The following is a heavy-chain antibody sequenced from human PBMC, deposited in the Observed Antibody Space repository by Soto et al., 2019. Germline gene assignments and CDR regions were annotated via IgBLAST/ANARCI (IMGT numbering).Heavy chain of an antibody. CDR3: ARARGYGSGSYGHYYYYYGMDV. J-gene: IGHJ6*02. D-gene: IGHD3-10*01. CDR1: GGSFSGYY. V-gene: IGHV4-34*01. CDR2: INHSGST. Sequence: SDTLSLTCAVHGGSFSGYYWSWIRQHPGKGLEWIGEINHSGSTNYNPSLKSRVTISVDTSKNQFSLKLSSVTAADTAVYYCARARGYGSGSYGHYYYYYGMDVWGQGTTVTVSS.